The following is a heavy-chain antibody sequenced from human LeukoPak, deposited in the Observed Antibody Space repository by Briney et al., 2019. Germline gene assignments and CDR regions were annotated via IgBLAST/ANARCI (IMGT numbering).Heavy chain of an antibody. V-gene: IGHV3-21*04. D-gene: IGHD6-13*01. CDR3: AKALYSSSWWSFDY. Sequence: PGGSLRLSCAASGFTFDDYAMHWVRQVPGKGLEWVSSISSSSSYIYYADSVKGRFTISRDNAKNSLYLQMNSLRAEDTAVYYCAKALYSSSWWSFDYWGQGTLVTVSS. J-gene: IGHJ4*02. CDR1: GFTFDDYA. CDR2: ISSSSSYI.